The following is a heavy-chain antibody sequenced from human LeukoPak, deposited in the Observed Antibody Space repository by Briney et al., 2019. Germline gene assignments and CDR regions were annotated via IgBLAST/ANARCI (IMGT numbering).Heavy chain of an antibody. J-gene: IGHJ6*03. Sequence: PGGSLRLSCAASGFTFSSYAMSWVRQAPGKGLEWVSAIGGSGGSTYYADSVKGRFTISRDNSKNTLYLQMNSLRAEDTAVYYCAKYSSHDYGDHGYYYYYMDVWGKGTTVTISS. CDR2: IGGSGGST. V-gene: IGHV3-23*01. D-gene: IGHD4-17*01. CDR3: AKYSSHDYGDHGYYYYYMDV. CDR1: GFTFSSYA.